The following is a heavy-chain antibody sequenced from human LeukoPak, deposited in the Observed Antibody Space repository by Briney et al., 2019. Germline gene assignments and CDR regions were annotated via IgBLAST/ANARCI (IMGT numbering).Heavy chain of an antibody. CDR2: IYYTGST. D-gene: IGHD6-6*01. CDR1: GGSFNAYY. J-gene: IGHJ4*02. Sequence: ASETLSLTCTVSGGSFNAYYWTWFRQPPGKGLEWIGYIYYTGSTNSNPSLKSRATISVDTSKNQFSLKLSSVTAADTAVYYCATIAGSSSYWGQGTLVTVSS. CDR3: ATIAGSSSY. V-gene: IGHV4-59*08.